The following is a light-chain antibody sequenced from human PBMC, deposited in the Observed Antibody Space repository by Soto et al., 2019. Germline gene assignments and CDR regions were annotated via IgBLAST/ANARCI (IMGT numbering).Light chain of an antibody. Sequence: EIVMTQSPATLSVSPGERATLSCRASQSVSSNLAWYQQKPGQAPRLLVYGASNRATGIPARFSGSGSGTEFTLTISSLQSEDSAVYYCQEYSAWWTFGQGTKVEIK. CDR3: QEYSAWWT. CDR2: GAS. CDR1: QSVSSN. J-gene: IGKJ1*01. V-gene: IGKV3-15*01.